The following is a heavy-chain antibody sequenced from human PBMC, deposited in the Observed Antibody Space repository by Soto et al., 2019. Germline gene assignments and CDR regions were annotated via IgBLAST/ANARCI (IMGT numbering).Heavy chain of an antibody. D-gene: IGHD3-16*01. CDR2: VYWDDDK. CDR3: ARMGGGYFGY. J-gene: IGHJ4*02. Sequence: QITLKESGPALVKPTQTLTLTCTFSGFSLSTRGLGVAWIRQPPGKALEWLALVYWDDDKRYSPSLKSRLSITKYAYKNQVFLTMTNMDPVDTASYYCARMGGGYFGYWGPGTLFTVSS. V-gene: IGHV2-5*02. CDR1: GFSLSTRGLG.